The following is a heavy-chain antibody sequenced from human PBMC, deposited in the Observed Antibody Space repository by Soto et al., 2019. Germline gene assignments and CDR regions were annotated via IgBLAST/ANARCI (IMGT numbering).Heavy chain of an antibody. CDR2: INPNSGGS. J-gene: IGHJ4*02. CDR1: GYTFTAYY. CDR3: ARVGGLVGATVPFSY. V-gene: IGHV1-2*06. Sequence: QVQLVQSGAEVKKPGASVKVSCKASGYTFTAYYMHWVRQAPGQGLEWMGRINPNSGGSNYAQKCQGRVTMTRDTSISTAYMELSRLRSDDTAIYYCARVGGLVGATVPFSYWGQGTLVTVSS. D-gene: IGHD1-26*01.